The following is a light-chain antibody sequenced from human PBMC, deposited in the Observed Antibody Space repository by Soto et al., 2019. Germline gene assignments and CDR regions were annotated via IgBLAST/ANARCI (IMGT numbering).Light chain of an antibody. CDR2: LAS. Sequence: VLTQSPLSLPVTPGEPAYTSCRSSQSLLHSNGKNYLDWYLQKPGQSPQILIYLASNRSAGVPDRFSGSGSVTDFRLRISAVQADDVGVYYCMQGLQTCSFGGGTKVVIK. J-gene: IGKJ4*01. CDR3: MQGLQTCS. V-gene: IGKV2-28*01. CDR1: QSLLHSNGKNY.